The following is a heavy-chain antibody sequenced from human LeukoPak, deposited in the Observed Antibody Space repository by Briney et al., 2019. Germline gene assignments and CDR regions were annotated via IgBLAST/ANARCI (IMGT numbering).Heavy chain of an antibody. CDR2: IYYSGTT. V-gene: IGHV4-59*01. J-gene: IGHJ4*02. CDR3: AVLPGKSGTASY. D-gene: IGHD2-21*02. Sequence: SETLSLTCIVSGASISSYYWSWIRQPPGKGLEWIAYIYYSGTTNYNPSLMSRVTISVDTSKNQFSLKLNSVTAADMAVYYCAVLPGKSGTASYWGQGTLVTVSS. CDR1: GASISSYY.